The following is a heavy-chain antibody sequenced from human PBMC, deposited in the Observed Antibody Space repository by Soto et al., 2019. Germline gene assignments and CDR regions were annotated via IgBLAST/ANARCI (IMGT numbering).Heavy chain of an antibody. CDR1: GFTFSSYG. CDR2: IWYDGSNK. J-gene: IGHJ6*02. V-gene: IGHV3-33*01. D-gene: IGHD2-2*02. CDR3: AREDIVVVPAAIPYYYYYGMDV. Sequence: GGSLRLSCAASGFTFSSYGMHWVRQAPGKGLEWVAVIWYDGSNKYYADSVKGRFTISRDNSKNTLYLQMNSLRAEDTAVYYCAREDIVVVPAAIPYYYYYGMDVWGQGTTVTAP.